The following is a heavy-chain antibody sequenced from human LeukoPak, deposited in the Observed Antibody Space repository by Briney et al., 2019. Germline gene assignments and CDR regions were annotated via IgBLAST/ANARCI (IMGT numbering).Heavy chain of an antibody. Sequence: SETLSLTCTVSGGSISSYYWSWIRQPPGKGLEWIGYIYYSGSTNYNPSLKSRVTISVHTSKNQFSLKLSSVPAADTAVYYCASDGVAMVRGLGFDPWGQGTLVTVSS. CDR3: ASDGVAMVRGLGFDP. D-gene: IGHD3-10*01. J-gene: IGHJ5*02. CDR1: GGSISSYY. V-gene: IGHV4-59*01. CDR2: IYYSGST.